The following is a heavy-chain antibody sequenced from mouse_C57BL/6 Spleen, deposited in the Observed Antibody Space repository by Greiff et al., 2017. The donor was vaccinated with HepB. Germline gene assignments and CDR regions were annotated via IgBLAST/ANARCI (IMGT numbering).Heavy chain of an antibody. CDR3: ASSLAVVAYYYAMDY. J-gene: IGHJ4*01. V-gene: IGHV1-26*01. CDR2: INPNNGGT. D-gene: IGHD1-1*01. CDR1: GYTFTDYY. Sequence: EVQLQQSGPELVKPGASVKISCKASGYTFTDYYMNWVKQSHGKSLEWIGDINPNNGGTSYKQKFKGKATLTVDKSSSTAYMGLRSLTSEDSAVYYCASSLAVVAYYYAMDYWGQGTSVTVSS.